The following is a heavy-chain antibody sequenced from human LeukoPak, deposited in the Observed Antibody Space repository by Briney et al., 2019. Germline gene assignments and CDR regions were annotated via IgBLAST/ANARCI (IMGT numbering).Heavy chain of an antibody. J-gene: IGHJ4*02. CDR3: AKDLYYYDSSGSPSDY. CDR1: GFTFSSYA. D-gene: IGHD3-22*01. CDR2: IRGSGDST. Sequence: PGGSLRLSCAASGFTFSSYAMSWVRQAPGKGLEWVSAIRGSGDSTYYADSVKGRFTISRDNSKNTLYLQMNSLRAEDTAVYYCAKDLYYYDSSGSPSDYWGQGTLVTVSS. V-gene: IGHV3-23*01.